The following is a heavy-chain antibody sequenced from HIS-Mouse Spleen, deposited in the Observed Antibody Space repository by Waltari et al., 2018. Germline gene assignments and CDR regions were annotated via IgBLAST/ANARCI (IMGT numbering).Heavy chain of an antibody. D-gene: IGHD6-19*01. CDR2: INHTSGVT. CDR3: ARDSIAVMDV. CDR1: GYPFTGYY. J-gene: IGHJ6*02. V-gene: IGHV1-2*02. Sequence: QVQLVQSGAEVKKPGASVKVSCKASGYPFTGYYMHWVRQAPGQGLEWMGWINHTSGVTNYAQKFQGRVTMTRDTSISTAYMELSRLRSDDTAVYYCARDSIAVMDVWGQGTTVTVSS.